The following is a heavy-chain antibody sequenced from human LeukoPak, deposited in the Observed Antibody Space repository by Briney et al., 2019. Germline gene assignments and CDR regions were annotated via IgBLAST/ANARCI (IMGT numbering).Heavy chain of an antibody. J-gene: IGHJ4*02. Sequence: ASVKVSCKASGGTFRSNAISWVRQAPGQGLEWMGGITPIFGTANYAQKFQGRVTITAVESMSTAYMELSSLRSEDTAVYYCARGWLAETTVITPYNYWGQGTLVTVSS. CDR3: ARGWLAETTVITPYNY. CDR2: ITPIFGTA. D-gene: IGHD4-23*01. V-gene: IGHV1-69*13. CDR1: GGTFRSNA.